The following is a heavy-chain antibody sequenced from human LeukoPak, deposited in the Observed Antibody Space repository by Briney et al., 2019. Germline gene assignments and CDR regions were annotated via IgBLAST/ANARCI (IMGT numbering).Heavy chain of an antibody. J-gene: IGHJ4*02. Sequence: ASVKVSCKASGGTFSSYAISWVRQAPGQGLEWMGGIIPIFGTANYAQKFQGRVTITTDESTSTAYMELRSLRSDDTAVYYCARDGSITTDYWGQGTLVTVSS. D-gene: IGHD3-3*01. CDR1: GGTFSSYA. CDR3: ARDGSITTDY. V-gene: IGHV1-69*05. CDR2: IIPIFGTA.